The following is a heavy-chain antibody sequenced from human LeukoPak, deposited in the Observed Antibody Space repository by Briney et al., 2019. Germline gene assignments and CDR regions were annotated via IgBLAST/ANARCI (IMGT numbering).Heavy chain of an antibody. D-gene: IGHD3-22*01. CDR3: ARGRHYYDSSGYPSPFDY. V-gene: IGHV3-30-3*01. CDR2: ISYDGSNK. CDR1: GFTFSSYA. Sequence: QAGGSLRLSCAASGFTFSSYAMHWVRQAPGKGLEWVAVISYDGSNKYYADSVKGRFTISRDNSKNTLYLQMNSLRAEDTAVYYCARGRHYYDSSGYPSPFDYWGQGTLVTVSS. J-gene: IGHJ4*02.